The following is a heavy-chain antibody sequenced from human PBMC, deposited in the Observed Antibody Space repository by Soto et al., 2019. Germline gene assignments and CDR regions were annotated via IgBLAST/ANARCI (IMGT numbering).Heavy chain of an antibody. D-gene: IGHD6-19*01. J-gene: IGHJ4*02. CDR3: ARDRGWSLFDY. CDR2: TNSDGSDT. CDR1: GFTFSSYW. V-gene: IGHV3-74*01. Sequence: EVQLVESGGGLVQPGGSLRLSCAASGFTFSSYWMYWVRQAPGKGLVWVSRTNSDGSDTTYADSVKARFTISRDNAKNTLYLQMNSLRAEDTAVYYCARDRGWSLFDYWGQGTLVTVSS.